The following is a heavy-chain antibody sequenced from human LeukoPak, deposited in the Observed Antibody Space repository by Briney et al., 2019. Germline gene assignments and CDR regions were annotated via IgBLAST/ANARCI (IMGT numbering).Heavy chain of an antibody. CDR2: IYSGGST. Sequence: GGSLRLSCTASGFRFSNYAMSWVRQAPGKGLEWVSVIYSGGSTYYADSVKGRFTISRDNSKNTLYLQMNSLRAEDTAVYYCATAYSSGWSIFDYWGQGTLVTVSS. V-gene: IGHV3-53*01. CDR1: GFRFSNYA. D-gene: IGHD6-19*01. J-gene: IGHJ4*02. CDR3: ATAYSSGWSIFDY.